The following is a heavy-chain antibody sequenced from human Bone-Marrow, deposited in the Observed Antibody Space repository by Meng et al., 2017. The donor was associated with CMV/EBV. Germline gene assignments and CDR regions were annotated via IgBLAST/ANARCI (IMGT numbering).Heavy chain of an antibody. V-gene: IGHV1-46*01. D-gene: IGHD3-3*01. J-gene: IGHJ4*02. CDR2: INPSGGST. Sequence: ASEKVSCKASGYTFTAHYFHWVRQAPGQGLEWMGIINPSGGSTSYAQKFQGRVTMTRDTSTSTVYMELSSLRSEDTAVYYCARGLEYYDFWSGYLGYWGQGTLVTVSS. CDR1: GYTFTAHY. CDR3: ARGLEYYDFWSGYLGY.